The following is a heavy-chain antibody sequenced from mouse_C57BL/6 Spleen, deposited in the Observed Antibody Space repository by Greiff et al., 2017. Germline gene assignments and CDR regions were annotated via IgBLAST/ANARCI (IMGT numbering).Heavy chain of an antibody. Sequence: EVQRVESGGGLVQPGGSLSLSCAASGFTFTDYYMSWVRQPPGTALEWLGFIRHTANGYTTEYSASVKGRFTISRDNSHSILYLQMNALRAEDSATYYCARYRRGYFDVWGTGTTVTVSS. CDR2: IRHTANGYTT. V-gene: IGHV7-3*01. CDR3: ARYRRGYFDV. J-gene: IGHJ1*03. CDR1: GFTFTDYY.